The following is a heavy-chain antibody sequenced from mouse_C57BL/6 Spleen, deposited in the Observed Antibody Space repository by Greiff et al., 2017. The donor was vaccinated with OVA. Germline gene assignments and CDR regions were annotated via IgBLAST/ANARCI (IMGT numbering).Heavy chain of an antibody. J-gene: IGHJ4*01. D-gene: IGHD1-1*01. V-gene: IGHV1-9*01. CDR1: GYTFTGYW. Sequence: QVHVKQSGAELMKPGASVKLSCKASGYTFTGYWIEWVKQRPGHGLEWIGAIFPGSGSTNYNEKFKGKATFTVETSSNTAYMQLSSLTTEDSAIYYCARNVLIYYYGSSNYAIDYWGQGTSVTVST. CDR3: ARNVLIYYYGSSNYAIDY. CDR2: IFPGSGST.